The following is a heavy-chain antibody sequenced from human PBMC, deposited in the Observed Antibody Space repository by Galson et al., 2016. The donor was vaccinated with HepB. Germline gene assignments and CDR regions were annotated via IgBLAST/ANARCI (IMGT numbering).Heavy chain of an antibody. Sequence: SVKVSCKASEYNFNTYGMHWVRQAPGQRLEWMGWINGGNGRTKYSQKLQGRVTITRDTSASTAYMELSSLRSADTAVYYCARDHGLRYFDWLFSYYGMDVWGQGTTVTVSS. V-gene: IGHV1-3*01. CDR3: ARDHGLRYFDWLFSYYGMDV. CDR2: INGGNGRT. D-gene: IGHD3-9*01. CDR1: EYNFNTYG. J-gene: IGHJ6*02.